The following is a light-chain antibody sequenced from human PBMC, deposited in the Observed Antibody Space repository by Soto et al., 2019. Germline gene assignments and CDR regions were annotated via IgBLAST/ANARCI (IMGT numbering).Light chain of an antibody. V-gene: IGLV2-14*01. Sequence: QSVLTQPTSVSGAPGQTVTISCTGSSSNIGANYDVNWYQQHPGKAPKLLIYEVTYRPSGVSTRFSASKSGSTASLTISGIQAEDEADYYCSSYSTTSSPHVLFGGGTKLTVL. CDR2: EVT. J-gene: IGLJ2*01. CDR3: SSYSTTSSPHVL. CDR1: SSNIGANYD.